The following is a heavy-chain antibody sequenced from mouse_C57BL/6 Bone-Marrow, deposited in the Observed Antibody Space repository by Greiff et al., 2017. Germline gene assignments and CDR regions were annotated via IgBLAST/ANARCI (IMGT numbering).Heavy chain of an antibody. D-gene: IGHD1-1*01. CDR1: GYTFTEYT. CDR2: FYPGSGSI. V-gene: IGHV1-62-2*01. CDR3: ARHEMGYYGSSAWFAY. Sequence: QVQLQPSGAELVKPGASVKLSCKASGYTFTEYTIHWVKQRSGQGLEWIGWFYPGSGSIKYNEKFQDKVTLTAAKSSSTVYMELSRLTSEDSAVYICARHEMGYYGSSAWFAYWGQGTLVTVSA. J-gene: IGHJ3*01.